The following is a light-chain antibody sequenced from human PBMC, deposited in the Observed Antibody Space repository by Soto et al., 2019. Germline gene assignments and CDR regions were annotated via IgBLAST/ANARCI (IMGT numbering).Light chain of an antibody. CDR2: LGS. V-gene: IGKV2-28*01. CDR1: QSLIHSNGYNF. J-gene: IGKJ5*01. Sequence: DIVMTQSPLSLFVSPGEPASISCRSSQSLIHSNGYNFLDWYLQKPGQSPQLLIYLGSDRASGVPDRFNGSGSGTDFTLKISRVEAEDAGVYYCMQALQTPITFGQGTRLEI. CDR3: MQALQTPIT.